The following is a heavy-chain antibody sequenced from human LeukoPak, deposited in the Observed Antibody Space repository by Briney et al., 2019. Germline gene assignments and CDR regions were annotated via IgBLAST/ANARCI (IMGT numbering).Heavy chain of an antibody. CDR1: GGSISSYY. CDR2: IYYSGST. J-gene: IGHJ4*02. D-gene: IGHD3-16*02. V-gene: IGHV4-59*08. CDR3: ARGPNYVWGSYRYFDY. Sequence: PSETLSLTCTVSGGSISSYYWSWFRQPPGKGLEWIGYIYYSGSTNYNPSLKSRVTISVDTSKNQFSLKLTSVTAADTAVYYCARGPNYVWGSYRYFDYWGQGTLVTVSS.